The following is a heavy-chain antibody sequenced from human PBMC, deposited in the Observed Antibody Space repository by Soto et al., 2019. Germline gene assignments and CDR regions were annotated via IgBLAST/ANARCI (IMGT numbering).Heavy chain of an antibody. Sequence: EVQLVESGGGLVQPGRSLRLSCASSGFTFDDYAMHWVRQAPGKGLEWGSGISWNSGSIGYADSVKGRFTISRDNAKNSLYLQMNSLRAEDTALYYCATSDSSGYSGSIDYWGQGTLVTVSS. CDR1: GFTFDDYA. CDR3: ATSDSSGYSGSIDY. V-gene: IGHV3-9*01. CDR2: ISWNSGSI. J-gene: IGHJ4*02. D-gene: IGHD3-22*01.